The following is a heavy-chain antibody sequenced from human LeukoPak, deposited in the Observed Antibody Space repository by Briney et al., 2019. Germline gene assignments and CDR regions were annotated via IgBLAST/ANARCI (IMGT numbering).Heavy chain of an antibody. CDR1: GFTFSSYE. CDR2: ISSSGSTI. CDR3: ARGLSVVVAATPLGYFDY. Sequence: GSLRLSCAASGFTFSSYEMNWVRQAPGKGLEWVSYISSSGSTIYYADSVKGRFTISRDNAKNSLYLQMNSLRAEDTAVYYCARGLSVVVAATPLGYFDYWGQGTLATVSS. J-gene: IGHJ4*02. D-gene: IGHD2-15*01. V-gene: IGHV3-48*03.